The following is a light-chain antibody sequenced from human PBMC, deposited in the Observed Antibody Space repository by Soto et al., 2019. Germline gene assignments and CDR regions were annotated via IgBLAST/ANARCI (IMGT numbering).Light chain of an antibody. CDR1: SSNTGNNY. CDR2: DDR. J-gene: IGLJ2*01. CDR3: GTWDRSLSAVV. Sequence: QSVLTQPPSLSAAPGQRVTISCSGSSSNTGNNYVSWYQQLPGTAPKLLIYDDRKRPSGIPDRFSGSKSGTSATLGITGLQTGDEDDYYCGTWDRSLSAVVFGGGTKLTVL. V-gene: IGLV1-51*01.